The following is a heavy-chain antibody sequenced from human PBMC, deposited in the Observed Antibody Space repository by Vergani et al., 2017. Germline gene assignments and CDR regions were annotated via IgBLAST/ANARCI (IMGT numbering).Heavy chain of an antibody. Sequence: QVQLVESGGGVVQPGRSLRLSCAASGFTFSSYAMHWVRQAPGKGLEWVAFISFDGSNKYYADSVKGRFTISRDNSKNTLYLQMNSMRAEDTAVYFCARSYPPLRYCSSTISLSWFAPWGKETLVTVSS. V-gene: IGHV3-30-3*01. CDR1: GFTFSSYA. CDR3: ARSYPPLRYCSSTISLSWFAP. J-gene: IGHJ5*02. CDR2: ISFDGSNK. D-gene: IGHD2-2*01.